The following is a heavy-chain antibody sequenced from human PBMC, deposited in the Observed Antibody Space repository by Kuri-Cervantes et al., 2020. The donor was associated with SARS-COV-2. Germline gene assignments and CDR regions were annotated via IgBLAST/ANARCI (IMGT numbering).Heavy chain of an antibody. CDR3: TKEGVYYDFWSCYYAFDI. CDR2: IRSKAYGGTT. J-gene: IGHJ3*02. V-gene: IGHV3-49*03. CDR1: GFTFGDYA. D-gene: IGHD3-3*01. Sequence: GGSLRLSCTASGFTFGDYAMSWFRQAPGKGLEWVGFIRSKAYGGTTEYAASVKGRFTISRDDSKSIAYLQMSSLKTEDTAVYYCTKEGVYYDFWSCYYAFDIWGQGTMVTVSS.